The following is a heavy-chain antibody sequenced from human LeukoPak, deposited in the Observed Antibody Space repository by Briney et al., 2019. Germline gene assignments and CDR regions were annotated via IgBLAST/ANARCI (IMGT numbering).Heavy chain of an antibody. CDR3: AKDIGADYYYDSSGYFI. Sequence: PGGSLRLSCAASGFTFDNYAMHWVRQVPGKGLEWFSLISGDGDSTYYPDSVKGRFTISRDNSKNSLYLQMYSLRTEDTALYYCAKDIGADYYYDSSGYFIWGQGTMVTVSS. CDR1: GFTFDNYA. V-gene: IGHV3-43*02. CDR2: ISGDGDST. D-gene: IGHD3-22*01. J-gene: IGHJ3*02.